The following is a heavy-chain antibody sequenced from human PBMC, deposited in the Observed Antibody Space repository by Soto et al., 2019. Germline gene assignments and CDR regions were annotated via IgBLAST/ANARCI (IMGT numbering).Heavy chain of an antibody. Sequence: PGGSLKISCRCSGYTFSNFWIAWVRHLPGKGLEWMGIIYPGDHETRYSPSFHGKVTISADKSINAAYLQWSSLEASDSDFYYCARSPRSSPYFDYWGQGALVTVS. J-gene: IGHJ4*02. D-gene: IGHD6-13*01. CDR1: GYTFSNFW. CDR2: IYPGDHET. V-gene: IGHV5-51*01. CDR3: ARSPRSSPYFDY.